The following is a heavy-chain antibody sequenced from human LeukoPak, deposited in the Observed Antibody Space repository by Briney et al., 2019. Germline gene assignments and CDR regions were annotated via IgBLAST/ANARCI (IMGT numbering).Heavy chain of an antibody. J-gene: IGHJ6*02. CDR1: GFTFSSYA. V-gene: IGHV3-30*04. Sequence: PGGSLRLSCAASGFTFSSYAMHWVRQAPGKGLEWMAVISYDGSNKYYADSVKGRFTISRDNSKNTLYLQMNSLRAEDTAVYYCARDRDSSSGYYYDIDVWGQGTTVTVSS. CDR2: ISYDGSNK. D-gene: IGHD6-6*01. CDR3: ARDRDSSSGYYYDIDV.